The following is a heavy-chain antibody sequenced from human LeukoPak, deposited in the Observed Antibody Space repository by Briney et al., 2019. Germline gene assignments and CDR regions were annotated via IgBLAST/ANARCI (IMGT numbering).Heavy chain of an antibody. D-gene: IGHD3-10*01. V-gene: IGHV4-31*03. Sequence: SETLSLTCTVSGGSISSGGYYWSWIRQHPGKGLEWIGYVYYSGSTYYNPSLKSRVTISVDTSKNQFSLKLSSVTAADTAVYYCARAPSDYGSADYWGQETLVTVS. CDR2: VYYSGST. CDR3: ARAPSDYGSADY. CDR1: GGSISSGGYY. J-gene: IGHJ4*02.